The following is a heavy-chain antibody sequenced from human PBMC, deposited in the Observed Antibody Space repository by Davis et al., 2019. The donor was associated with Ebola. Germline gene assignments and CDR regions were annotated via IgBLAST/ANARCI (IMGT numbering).Heavy chain of an antibody. V-gene: IGHV4-34*01. J-gene: IGHJ4*02. Sequence: SETLSLTCTVSGGSISSDYWNWIRQPPGKGLEWIGEINHSRRSTNYNPSLRSRVAISVDTSKNQLSLKLSSVTAADTAVYYCARVALGAVARPFDYWGQGNLVTVSS. D-gene: IGHD2-2*02. CDR3: ARVALGAVARPFDY. CDR2: INHSRRST. CDR1: GGSISSDY.